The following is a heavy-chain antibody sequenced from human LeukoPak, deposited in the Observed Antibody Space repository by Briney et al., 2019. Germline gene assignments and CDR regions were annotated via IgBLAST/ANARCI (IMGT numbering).Heavy chain of an antibody. V-gene: IGHV1-46*01. CDR1: GYTFTSYY. CDR3: ARGNPYSNLDY. CDR2: INPSGGST. Sequence: ASVKVSCKASGYTFTSYYMHWVRQAPGQGLEWMGIINPSGGSTSYAQKFQGRVTITADKSTSTAYMELSSLRSEDTAVYYCARGNPYSNLDYWGQGTLVTVSS. D-gene: IGHD4-11*01. J-gene: IGHJ4*02.